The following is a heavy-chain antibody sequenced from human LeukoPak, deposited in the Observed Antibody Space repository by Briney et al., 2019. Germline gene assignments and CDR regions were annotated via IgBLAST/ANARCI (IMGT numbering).Heavy chain of an antibody. CDR3: ARDLVDAFDI. V-gene: IGHV4-61*02. CDR2: IYSSGSN. Sequence: SQTLSITCTVSCGSISSGSSYWSWVRQPAGERLEWIGRIYSSGSNNYNPSLKIRVTISVDTSKNHFPLKLSSVTAADTAVYYCARDLVDAFDIWGQGTMVTVSS. CDR1: CGSISSGSSY. D-gene: IGHD2-8*02. J-gene: IGHJ3*02.